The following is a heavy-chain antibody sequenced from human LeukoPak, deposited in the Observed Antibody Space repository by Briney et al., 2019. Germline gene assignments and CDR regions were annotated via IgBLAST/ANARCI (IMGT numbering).Heavy chain of an antibody. Sequence: PGGSLRLSCAASGFLFSTYWMHWVRQAPGKGLEWVSYISSTGSNIYYADSVKGRFTISRDNAKNSLYLLMNSLRTEDTAVYYCAATYYYDGSGDYWGQGTLVTVSS. V-gene: IGHV3-48*03. CDR3: AATYYYDGSGDY. CDR2: ISSTGSNI. J-gene: IGHJ4*02. D-gene: IGHD3-22*01. CDR1: GFLFSTYW.